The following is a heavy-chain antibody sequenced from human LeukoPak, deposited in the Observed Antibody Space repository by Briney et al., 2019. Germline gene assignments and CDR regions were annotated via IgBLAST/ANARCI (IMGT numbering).Heavy chain of an antibody. V-gene: IGHV4-4*07. CDR2: IYTSGRT. J-gene: IGHJ4*02. Sequence: PSETLSLTCNVSGGSIHSYYWNWIRQPAGKGLEWIGRIYTSGRTIYNPSLKSRVTMSVDASKNLLSLKVTSVNAADTAVYYCARGGNIFWSGYYDYFDSWGQGTLVIVSS. D-gene: IGHD3-3*01. CDR1: GGSIHSYY. CDR3: ARGGNIFWSGYYDYFDS.